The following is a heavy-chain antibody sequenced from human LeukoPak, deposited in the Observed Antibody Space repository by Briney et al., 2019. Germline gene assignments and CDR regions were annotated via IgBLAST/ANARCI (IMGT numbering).Heavy chain of an antibody. D-gene: IGHD3-10*01. J-gene: IGHJ3*02. Sequence: SQTLSLTCTVSGGSISSGSYYWSWIRQPAGKGLEWIGRIYTSGGTNYNPSLKSRVTISVDTSKNQFSLKLSSVTAADTAVYYCARSYGSGSCCAFDIWGQGTMVTVSS. CDR3: ARSYGSGSCCAFDI. V-gene: IGHV4-61*02. CDR1: GGSISSGSYY. CDR2: IYTSGGT.